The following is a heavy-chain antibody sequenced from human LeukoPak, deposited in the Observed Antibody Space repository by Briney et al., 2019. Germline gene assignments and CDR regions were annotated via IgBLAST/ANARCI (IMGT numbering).Heavy chain of an antibody. CDR2: INPNNGDT. V-gene: IGHV1-2*02. CDR1: GYTFTGYF. J-gene: IGHJ4*02. Sequence: ASVKVSCKASGYTFTGYFIHWLRQAPGQGLEWVGWINPNNGDTNYSQKFQGRVTMTRDTSISTAYMEMSGLRYDDTAVYYCARDLAVATLWGQGTLVTVSS. CDR3: ARDLAVATL. D-gene: IGHD6-19*01.